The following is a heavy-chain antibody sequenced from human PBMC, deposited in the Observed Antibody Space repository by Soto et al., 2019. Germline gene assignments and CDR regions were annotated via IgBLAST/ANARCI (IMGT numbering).Heavy chain of an antibody. CDR1: GYSFTIYW. CDR2: IDPSDSYT. D-gene: IGHD5-18*01. CDR3: ARTSMQSRGYSYGHGGMDV. Sequence: PGESLKISCKGSGYSFTIYWISWVLQIPWKGLEWMGRIDPSDSYTNYSPSFQGHVTISADKSISTAYLQWSSLKASDTAMYYCARTSMQSRGYSYGHGGMDVWGPGTTVTVS. J-gene: IGHJ6*02. V-gene: IGHV5-10-1*01.